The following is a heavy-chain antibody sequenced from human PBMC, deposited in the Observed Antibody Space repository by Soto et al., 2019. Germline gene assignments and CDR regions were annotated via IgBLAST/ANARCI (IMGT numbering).Heavy chain of an antibody. V-gene: IGHV3-21*01. J-gene: IGHJ6*03. CDR1: GLIFSNYK. CDR2: ISTGGSII. D-gene: IGHD2-21*01. Sequence: GGSLRLSCAASGLIFSNYKMHWVRQAPGKGLVWVSRISTGGSIIYYADSVKGRFTISRDNAKNSMYLQMNSLRAEDTAVYYCARAMTLWYMDVWGKGTTVTVSS. CDR3: ARAMTLWYMDV.